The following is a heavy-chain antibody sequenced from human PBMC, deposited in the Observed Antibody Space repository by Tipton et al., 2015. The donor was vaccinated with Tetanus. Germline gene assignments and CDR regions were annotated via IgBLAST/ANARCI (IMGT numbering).Heavy chain of an antibody. J-gene: IGHJ4*02. CDR2: IKRDGSEK. CDR1: GFTFSTYW. Sequence: SLRLSCAASGFTFSTYWMTWVRQAPGKGLEWVANIKRDGSEKYYVDSVKSRFTISRDNAKNSLYLHMNSLRAEDTAVYYCARERGYSSGWYYFDYWGQGTLVTVSS. V-gene: IGHV3-7*01. CDR3: ARERGYSSGWYYFDY. D-gene: IGHD6-19*01.